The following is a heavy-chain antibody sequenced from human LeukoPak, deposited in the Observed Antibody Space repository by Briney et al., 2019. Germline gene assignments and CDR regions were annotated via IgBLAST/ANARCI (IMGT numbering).Heavy chain of an antibody. J-gene: IGHJ4*02. D-gene: IGHD6-13*01. CDR3: AKPRSGIAAPGTPLGY. CDR2: ISGSGGST. V-gene: IGHV3-23*01. Sequence: GGSLRLSCAASGFTFSSYAMNWVRQAPGKGLEWVSVISGSGGSTYYADSVKGQFTISRDNSKNTLYLQMNSLRAEDTAVYYCAKPRSGIAAPGTPLGYWGQGTLVTVSS. CDR1: GFTFSSYA.